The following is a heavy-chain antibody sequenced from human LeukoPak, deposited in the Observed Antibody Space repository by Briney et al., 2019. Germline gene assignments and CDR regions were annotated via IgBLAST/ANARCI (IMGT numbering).Heavy chain of an antibody. J-gene: IGHJ4*02. D-gene: IGHD3-3*01. V-gene: IGHV4-59*01. CDR1: GGSISSYY. Sequence: MPSETLSLTCTVSGGSISSYYWSWIRQPPGKGLEWIGYIYYSGSTNYNPFLKSRVTISVDTSKNQFSLKLSSVTAADTAVYYCARITIFGAPGVADYWGQGTLVTVSS. CDR3: ARITIFGAPGVADY. CDR2: IYYSGST.